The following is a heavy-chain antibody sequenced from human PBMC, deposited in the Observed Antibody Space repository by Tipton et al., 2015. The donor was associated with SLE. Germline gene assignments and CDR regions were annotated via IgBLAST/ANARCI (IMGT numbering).Heavy chain of an antibody. CDR1: GFTFSSYA. Sequence: SLRLSCAASGFTFSSYAKHWVRQAPGKGLEWVAVISYDGSNKYYADSVKGRFTISRDNSKNTLYLPMNSLRAEDTAVYYCARGAIFGAYYYYMDVWGKGTTVTVSS. CDR2: ISYDGSNK. CDR3: ARGAIFGAYYYYMDV. V-gene: IGHV3-30*04. D-gene: IGHD3-3*01. J-gene: IGHJ6*03.